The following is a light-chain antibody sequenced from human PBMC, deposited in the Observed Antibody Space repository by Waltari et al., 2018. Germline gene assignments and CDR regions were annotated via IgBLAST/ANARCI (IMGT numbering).Light chain of an antibody. CDR3: LQAYSFPRT. V-gene: IGKV1-12*01. J-gene: IGKJ2*01. CDR2: TAS. Sequence: DIQMTQSPSFVSASVGDRVTITCRASQGISSRLAWYQQKPGKAPKLLIYTASTLQSGVPSRFSGSGSGTEFTLIITTLQPEDFATYFCLQAYSFPRTFGQGTKLVIK. CDR1: QGISSR.